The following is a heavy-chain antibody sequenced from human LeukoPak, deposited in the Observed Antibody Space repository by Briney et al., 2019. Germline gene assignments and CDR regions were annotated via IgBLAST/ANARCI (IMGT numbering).Heavy chain of an antibody. J-gene: IGHJ4*02. V-gene: IGHV4-39*07. CDR1: GGSISSSSYY. CDR3: AREGWQQLAYFDY. D-gene: IGHD6-13*01. CDR2: IYYSGST. Sequence: SETLSLTCTVSGGSISSSSYYWGWIRQPPGKGLEWIGRIYYSGSTYYSPSLKSRVTISVDTSQNQFSLTLRSVTAADTAVYYCAREGWQQLAYFDYCGQGTLVTVSS.